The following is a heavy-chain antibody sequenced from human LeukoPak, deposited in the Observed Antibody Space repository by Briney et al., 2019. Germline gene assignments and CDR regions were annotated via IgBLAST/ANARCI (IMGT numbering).Heavy chain of an antibody. Sequence: SETLSLTCAVYGGSFSGYYWSWIRQPPGKGLEWIGEINHSGSTNYNPSLKSRVTISVDTSKNQFSLKLSSVTAADTAVYYCARGLYSSGAFDYWGQGTLVTVSS. CDR2: INHSGST. D-gene: IGHD6-19*01. V-gene: IGHV4-34*01. J-gene: IGHJ4*02. CDR3: ARGLYSSGAFDY. CDR1: GGSFSGYY.